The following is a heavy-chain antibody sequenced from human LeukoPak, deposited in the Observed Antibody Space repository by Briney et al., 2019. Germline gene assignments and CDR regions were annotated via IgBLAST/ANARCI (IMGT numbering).Heavy chain of an antibody. CDR2: IAWNGAKT. CDR1: GFTFSNYG. Sequence: GGSLRLSCAASGFTFSNYGMHWVRQAPGKGLEWVSGIAWNGAKTGYADSVKGRFTISRDNTKNSLYLEMNSLRAEDTAVYYCARGYYYGSGSYKDRYYYYMDVWGKGTTVTISS. CDR3: ARGYYYGSGSYKDRYYYYMDV. V-gene: IGHV3-20*04. J-gene: IGHJ6*03. D-gene: IGHD3-10*01.